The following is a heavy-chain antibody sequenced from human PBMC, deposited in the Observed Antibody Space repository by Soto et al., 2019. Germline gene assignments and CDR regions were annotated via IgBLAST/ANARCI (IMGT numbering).Heavy chain of an antibody. Sequence: GGSLRLSCAASGFTFDDYAMHWVRQAPGKGLEWVSGISWNSGSIGYADSVKGRFTISRDNAKNSLYLQMNSLRAEDTALYYCAKGAREWLVFDYWGQGTLVTVSS. J-gene: IGHJ4*02. CDR3: AKGAREWLVFDY. V-gene: IGHV3-9*01. D-gene: IGHD6-19*01. CDR1: GFTFDDYA. CDR2: ISWNSGSI.